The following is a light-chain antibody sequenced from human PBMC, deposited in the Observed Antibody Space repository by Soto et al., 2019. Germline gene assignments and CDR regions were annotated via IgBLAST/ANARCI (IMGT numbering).Light chain of an antibody. Sequence: EIGLTQSPGTLSLSQGERATLSCRASQSVSNNYLAWYQQKPGQAPRLLIYGASTRATGIPARFSGSGAGTDFTLTITSLQSEDFGVYYCQQCGSSPWTFGQGTKVDIK. CDR2: GAS. J-gene: IGKJ1*01. V-gene: IGKV3-20*01. CDR1: QSVSNNY. CDR3: QQCGSSPWT.